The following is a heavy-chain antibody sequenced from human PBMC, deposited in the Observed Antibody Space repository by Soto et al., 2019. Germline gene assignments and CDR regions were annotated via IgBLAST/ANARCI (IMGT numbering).Heavy chain of an antibody. CDR3: ARGDCVGGTCYSLAGSFYYYMDV. CDR1: GFTFSHYR. CDR2: INSDGSVS. Sequence: EVQLVESGGGLVQPGGSLRLSCAASGFTFSHYRMYWVRQAPGKGLVWVSRINSDGSVSSYADSVKGRLTISRDNVKNTLYLQMDSLRAEDTAVYYCARGDCVGGTCYSLAGSFYYYMDVWGKGTTVTVFS. V-gene: IGHV3-74*01. D-gene: IGHD2-15*01. J-gene: IGHJ6*03.